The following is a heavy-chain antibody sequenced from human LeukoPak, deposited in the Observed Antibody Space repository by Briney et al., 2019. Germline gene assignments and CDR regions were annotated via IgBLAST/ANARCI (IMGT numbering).Heavy chain of an antibody. CDR3: ARRDGYNLAGYFDY. CDR2: ISSNGGST. J-gene: IGHJ4*02. D-gene: IGHD5-24*01. CDR1: GFTFSDYY. Sequence: PGGSLRLSCAASGFTFSDYYMSWIRQAPGKGLEYVSAISSNGGSTYYANSVKGRFTISRDNSKNTLYLQMGSLRAEDMAVYYCARRDGYNLAGYFDYWGQGTLVTVSS. V-gene: IGHV3-64*01.